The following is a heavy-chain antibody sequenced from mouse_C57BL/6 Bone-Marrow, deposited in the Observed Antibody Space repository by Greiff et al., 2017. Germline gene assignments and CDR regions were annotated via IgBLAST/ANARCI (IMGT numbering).Heavy chain of an antibody. CDR3: ARGWLLLTGFAY. Sequence: EVQLQQSGPELVKPGASVKISCKASGYTFTDYYMNWVKQSHGKSLEWIGDINPNNGGTSYNQKFKGKATLTVDKSSSTAYMELRSLTSEDSAGYYCARGWLLLTGFAYGGQGTLVTVSA. CDR2: INPNNGGT. J-gene: IGHJ3*01. V-gene: IGHV1-26*01. D-gene: IGHD2-3*01. CDR1: GYTFTDYY.